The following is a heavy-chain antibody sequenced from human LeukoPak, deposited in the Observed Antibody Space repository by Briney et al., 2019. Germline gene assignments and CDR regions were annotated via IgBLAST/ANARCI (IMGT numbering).Heavy chain of an antibody. CDR2: IYYSGST. V-gene: IGHV4-59*01. CDR1: GGSISSYY. D-gene: IGHD5-12*01. Sequence: PSETLSPTCTVSGGSISSYYWSWIRQPPGKGLEWIGYIYYSGSTNYNPSLKSRVTISVDTSKNQFSLKLSSVTAADTAVYYCARVRGYSGYDYGYIDYWGQGTLVTVSS. CDR3: ARVRGYSGYDYGYIDY. J-gene: IGHJ4*02.